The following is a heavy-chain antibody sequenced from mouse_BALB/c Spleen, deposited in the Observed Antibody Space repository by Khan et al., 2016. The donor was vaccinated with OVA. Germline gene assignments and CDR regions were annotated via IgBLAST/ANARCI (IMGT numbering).Heavy chain of an antibody. V-gene: IGHV3-2*02. CDR3: ARTARIKY. Sequence: EVQLQQSGPGLVKPSQSLSLTCTVTGYSITSGYGWNWIRQFPGNKLEWMGYISYSGSTNYNPSLKSRITITRDTSKNQFYLQLNSVTTEDTATYYCARTARIKYWGQGTTLTVSS. J-gene: IGHJ2*01. CDR1: GYSITSGYG. CDR2: ISYSGST. D-gene: IGHD3-3*01.